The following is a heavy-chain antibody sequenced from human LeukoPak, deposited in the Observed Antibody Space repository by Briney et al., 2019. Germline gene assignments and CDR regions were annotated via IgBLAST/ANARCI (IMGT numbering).Heavy chain of an antibody. Sequence: GGSLRLSCAASGFTFSSYAMSWVRQAPGKGLEWVSAISGSGGSTYYADSVKGRFTISRDNSKNTLYLQMNSLRAEDAAVYYCAKPKYSGTYGGFDYWGQGTLVTVCS. CDR3: AKPKYSGTYGGFDY. V-gene: IGHV3-23*01. CDR1: GFTFSSYA. J-gene: IGHJ4*02. D-gene: IGHD1-26*01. CDR2: ISGSGGST.